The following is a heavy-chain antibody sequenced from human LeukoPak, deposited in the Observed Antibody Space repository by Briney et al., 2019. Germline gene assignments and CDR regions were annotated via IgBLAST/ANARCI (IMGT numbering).Heavy chain of an antibody. V-gene: IGHV5-51*01. CDR2: IYPGDSDT. J-gene: IGHJ6*03. D-gene: IGHD1-26*01. CDR3: ARLRGSYYFYYYYYYMDV. CDR1: GYSFTSYW. Sequence: GESLKISCKGSGYSFTSYWIGWVRQMPGKGLGWMGIIYPGDSDTRYSPSFQGQVTISADKSISTAYLQWSSLKASDTAMYDCARLRGSYYFYYYYYYMDVWGKGTTVTVSS.